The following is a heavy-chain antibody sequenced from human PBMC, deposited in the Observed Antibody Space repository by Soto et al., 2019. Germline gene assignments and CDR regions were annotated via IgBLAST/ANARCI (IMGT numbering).Heavy chain of an antibody. CDR1: GFSLSSSIYY. V-gene: IGHV4-39*01. CDR3: ARIYSSSWYDQGIDY. Sequence: SETLSLTCTFSGFSLSSSIYYLGWISPPPGKGLEWIGSIYYSGSTYYNPSLKSRVTISVDTSKNQFSLKLSSVTAADTAVYYCARIYSSSWYDQGIDYWGQGTLVTVS. D-gene: IGHD6-13*01. CDR2: IYYSGST. J-gene: IGHJ4*02.